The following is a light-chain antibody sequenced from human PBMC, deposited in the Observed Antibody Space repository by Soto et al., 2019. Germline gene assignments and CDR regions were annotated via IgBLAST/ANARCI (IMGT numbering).Light chain of an antibody. V-gene: IGLV2-14*01. J-gene: IGLJ1*01. CDR2: DVS. CDR1: SSDVGGYNY. Sequence: QSALTQPASVSGSPGQSITISWTGTSSDVGGYNYVSWYQQHPGKAPKLMIYDVSNRPSGVSNRFSGSKSGNTASLTISGLQAEDEADYYCSSYTSSSTDYVFGTGTNLTVL. CDR3: SSYTSSSTDYV.